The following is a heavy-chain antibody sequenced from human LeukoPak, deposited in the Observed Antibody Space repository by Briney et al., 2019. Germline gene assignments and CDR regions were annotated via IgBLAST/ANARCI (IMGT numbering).Heavy chain of an antibody. CDR1: GFTFSSYA. D-gene: IGHD4-17*01. V-gene: IGHV3-30-3*01. CDR3: ARDRGSYGDYVNY. J-gene: IGHJ4*02. Sequence: GGSLRLSCAASGFTFSSYAMHWVRQAPGKGLEWVALISYDESNKYYADSVKGRFTISRDNSKNTLYLQMNSPRAEDTAVYYCARDRGSYGDYVNYWGQGTLVTVSS. CDR2: ISYDESNK.